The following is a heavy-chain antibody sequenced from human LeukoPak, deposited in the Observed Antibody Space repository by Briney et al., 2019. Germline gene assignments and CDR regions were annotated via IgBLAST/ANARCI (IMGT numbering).Heavy chain of an antibody. Sequence: TGGSLRLSCAASGFTFSSYSMNWVRQAPGKGLEWVSSISSSSYIYYADSVKGRFTISRDNAKNSLYLQMNSLRAEDTAVYYCARGDYYYDSSGYPFSYWGQGTLVTVSS. CDR2: ISSSSYI. D-gene: IGHD3-22*01. CDR1: GFTFSSYS. V-gene: IGHV3-21*01. J-gene: IGHJ4*02. CDR3: ARGDYYYDSSGYPFSY.